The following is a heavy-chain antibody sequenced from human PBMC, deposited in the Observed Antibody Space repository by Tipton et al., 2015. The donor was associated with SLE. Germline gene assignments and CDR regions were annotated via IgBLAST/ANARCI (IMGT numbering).Heavy chain of an antibody. Sequence: LRLSCTVSGGSISSYYWSWIRQPPGKGLKWIGYIYNSGSTNYNPSLKSRVTISVDTSKNQFSLKLSSVTAADTAVYYCARQVGGIAVAAHNWFDPWGQGTLVTVSS. CDR1: GGSISSYY. CDR2: IYNSGST. D-gene: IGHD6-19*01. V-gene: IGHV4-59*08. CDR3: ARQVGGIAVAAHNWFDP. J-gene: IGHJ5*02.